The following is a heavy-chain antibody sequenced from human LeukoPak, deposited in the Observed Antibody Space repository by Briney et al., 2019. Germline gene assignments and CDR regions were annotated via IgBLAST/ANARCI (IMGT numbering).Heavy chain of an antibody. V-gene: IGHV1-3*01. D-gene: IGHD5-12*01. CDR3: ARERVTTTAFDY. CDR2: INPGNGNT. CDR1: GYTFTRYI. J-gene: IGHJ4*02. Sequence: ASVKVSCKASGYTFTRYIMNWVRQAPGQRPEWMGWINPGNGNTKYSEKFQDRVTFTRDTSATTAYMELSSLRSEDTGVYYCARERVTTTAFDYWGQGTLVTVSS.